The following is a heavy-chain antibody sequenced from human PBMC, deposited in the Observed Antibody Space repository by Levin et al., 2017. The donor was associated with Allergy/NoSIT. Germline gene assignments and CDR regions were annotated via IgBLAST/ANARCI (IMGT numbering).Heavy chain of an antibody. CDR3: ARGSRSDSSGNPHY. CDR1: GFTFSSYS. J-gene: IGHJ4*02. D-gene: IGHD3-22*01. Sequence: GGSLRLSCAASGFTFSSYSMHWVRQAPGKGLEWVAVISYDGDNKYYADSVKGRFTISRDNSKNTLYLQMNSLRAEDTAVYYCARGSRSDSSGNPHYWGQGTLVTVSA. CDR2: ISYDGDNK. V-gene: IGHV3-30*04.